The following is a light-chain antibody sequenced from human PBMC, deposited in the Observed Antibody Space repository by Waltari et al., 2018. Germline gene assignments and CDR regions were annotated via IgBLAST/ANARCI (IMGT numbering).Light chain of an antibody. CDR1: QSTNSR. V-gene: IGKV1-5*03. CDR3: QQYTGYPIT. CDR2: KVS. Sequence: DIQMTQSPSTLSASVGDRVSITCRASQSTNSRLAWYQQKPGKVPRLLIYKVSNLEREVPSRFSCSGSGTEFTLTISSLQPDDLATYYCQQYTGYPITFGGGTKVEIK. J-gene: IGKJ4*01.